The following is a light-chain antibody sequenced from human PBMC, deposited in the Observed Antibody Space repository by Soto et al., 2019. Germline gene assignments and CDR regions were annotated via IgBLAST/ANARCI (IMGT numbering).Light chain of an antibody. CDR3: QQYNNCPPIT. V-gene: IGKV3-15*01. Sequence: EIVMTQSPATLSVSPGERATLSCRASQSVSNKLAWYQQKPGQGPRLLIYDTSTRATGIPARFSGSGSGTEFTLTISSLQSEDFAVYYCQQYNNCPPITFGQGTRLEIK. CDR1: QSVSNK. CDR2: DTS. J-gene: IGKJ5*01.